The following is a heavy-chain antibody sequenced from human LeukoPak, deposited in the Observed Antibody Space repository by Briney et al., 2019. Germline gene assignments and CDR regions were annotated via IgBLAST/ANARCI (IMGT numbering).Heavy chain of an antibody. CDR1: GFTFSSYA. V-gene: IGHV3-23*01. CDR2: ISGSGDST. CDR3: ARQGIHLWFDF. Sequence: GGSLRLSCAASGFTFSSYAMSWVRQAPGKGLEWVSAISGSGDSTYYADSVKGRFTISRDNSKNTLYLQMNSLRAEDTAVYYCARQGIHLWFDFWGQGTLVTVSS. D-gene: IGHD5-18*01. J-gene: IGHJ4*02.